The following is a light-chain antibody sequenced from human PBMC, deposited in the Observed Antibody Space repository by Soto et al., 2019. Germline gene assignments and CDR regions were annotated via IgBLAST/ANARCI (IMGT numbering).Light chain of an antibody. CDR3: QVWDSASDRDVL. V-gene: IGLV3-21*01. CDR2: HDS. Sequence: SSELTQPPSVSVAPGKTAKITCGGNDVGSRSVHWYQQKPGQAPVLVIYHDSDRPTGIPERFSGSNSGNTATLTISRVEAGDEADYYCQVWDSASDRDVLFGGGTKLTVL. J-gene: IGLJ2*01. CDR1: DVGSRS.